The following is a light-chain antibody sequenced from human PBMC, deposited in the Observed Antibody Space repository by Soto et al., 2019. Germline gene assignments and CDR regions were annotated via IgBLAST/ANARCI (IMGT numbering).Light chain of an antibody. V-gene: IGLV2-14*01. CDR1: SSDVGSYNY. CDR3: SSYTTSNTLGYV. CDR2: EVS. J-gene: IGLJ1*01. Sequence: QSVLTQPASVSGSPGQSITISCTGTSSDVGSYNYVSWYQQHPGKAPKLMIYEVSNRPSGVSNRFSGSKSGNTASLTISGLQAEDEADYYCSSYTTSNTLGYVFGTGTNVTVL.